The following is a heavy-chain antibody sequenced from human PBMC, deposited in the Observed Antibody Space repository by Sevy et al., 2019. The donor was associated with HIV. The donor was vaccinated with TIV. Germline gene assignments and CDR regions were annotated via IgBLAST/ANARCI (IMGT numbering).Heavy chain of an antibody. CDR1: GGTFSTSP. CDR3: ARTDYYDSSGYFYFDY. Sequence: ASVMVSCKASGGTFSTSPINWVRQAPGQGLEWMGGIIPLFGTTKYAQKFQGRVRIIADESTSTAFLEMNNLRSEDTAVYYCARTDYYDSSGYFYFDYWGQGTLVTVSS. CDR2: IIPLFGTT. J-gene: IGHJ4*02. V-gene: IGHV1-69*13. D-gene: IGHD3-22*01.